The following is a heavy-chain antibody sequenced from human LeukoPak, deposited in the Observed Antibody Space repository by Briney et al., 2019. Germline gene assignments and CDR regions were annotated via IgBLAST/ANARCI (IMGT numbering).Heavy chain of an antibody. J-gene: IGHJ4*02. D-gene: IGHD2-2*01. CDR3: ARDSYCSTTSCHLDY. CDR2: ISYSGIT. V-gene: IGHV4-39*07. CDR1: GGSISGSSCF. Sequence: NPSETLSLTCTVSGGSISGSSCFWGWIRQSPAKGLEWIGSISYSGITHYNPSLKSRVTMSVDTSRNQVSLNPDSVTAADTAVYYCARDSYCSTTSCHLDYWGQGILVTVSS.